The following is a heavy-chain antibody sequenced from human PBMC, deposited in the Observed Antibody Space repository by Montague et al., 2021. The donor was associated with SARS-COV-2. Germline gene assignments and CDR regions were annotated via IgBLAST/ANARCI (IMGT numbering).Heavy chain of an antibody. J-gene: IGHJ3*02. CDR1: GGSISSSSYY. CDR2: IYYSAST. V-gene: IGHV4-39*01. Sequence: SETLSLTCTVSGGSISSSSYYWVWHRQPPGQELVWNGSIYYSASTYSYPSLQSRVSISADTSKNQFSLKLSSATAADTAVYYCARQENGSGRAKPDAFDIWGQGTMVTVSS. D-gene: IGHD6-19*01. CDR3: ARQENGSGRAKPDAFDI.